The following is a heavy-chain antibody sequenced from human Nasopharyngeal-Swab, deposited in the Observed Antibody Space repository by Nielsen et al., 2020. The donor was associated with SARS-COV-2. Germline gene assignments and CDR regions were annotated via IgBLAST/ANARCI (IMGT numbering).Heavy chain of an antibody. D-gene: IGHD6-13*01. V-gene: IGHV4-34*01. J-gene: IGHJ6*02. CDR1: GGSFSGYY. Sequence: SETLSLTCAVYGGSFSGYYWSWIRQPPGTGLEWIGEINHSGSTNYNPSLKSRVTISVDTSKNQFSLKLSSVTAADTAVYYCARGRSYSSSWYNYYGMDVWGQGTTVTVSS. CDR3: ARGRSYSSSWYNYYGMDV. CDR2: INHSGST.